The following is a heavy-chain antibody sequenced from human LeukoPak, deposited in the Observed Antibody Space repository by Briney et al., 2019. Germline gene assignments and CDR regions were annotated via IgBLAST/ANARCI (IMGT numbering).Heavy chain of an antibody. CDR1: GFTVSSDF. V-gene: IGHV3-53*05. J-gene: IGHJ5*02. Sequence: GGSLRLSCAASGFTVSSDFMSWVRQAPGKGLEWVSVIYSGGSTYYADSVKGRFTISRDKSKNTVYLQMNSLRFEDTAMYYCARNWFDPWGQGTLVTVSS. CDR3: ARNWFDP. CDR2: IYSGGST.